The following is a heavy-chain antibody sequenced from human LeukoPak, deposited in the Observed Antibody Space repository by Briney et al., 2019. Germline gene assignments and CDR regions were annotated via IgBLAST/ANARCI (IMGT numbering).Heavy chain of an antibody. CDR2: IYYSGST. CDR1: GGSFSGYY. D-gene: IGHD6-6*01. J-gene: IGHJ6*03. Sequence: SETLSLTCAVYGGSFSGYYWSWLRQPPGKGLEWIGYIYYSGSTNYNPSLKSRVTISVDTSKNQFSLKLSSVTAADTAVYYCARGRYSSSLGSGYYYYMDVWGKGTTVTVSS. V-gene: IGHV4-59*01. CDR3: ARGRYSSSLGSGYYYYMDV.